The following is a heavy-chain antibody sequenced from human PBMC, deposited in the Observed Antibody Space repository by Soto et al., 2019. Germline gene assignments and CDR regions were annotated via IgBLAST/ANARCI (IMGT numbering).Heavy chain of an antibody. V-gene: IGHV3-74*01. CDR1: GFSSSAYW. D-gene: IGHD4-4*01. Sequence: EVQLVESGGGLVQPGGSLRLSCAASGFSSSAYWMHWVRHTPGKGMVWVSRINNDGSSTVYADSVKGRFTISRDNAKDTLYLKMNSLRAEETALSYCVVMNTMTTTFEYWGQGILVTVSS. CDR3: VVMNTMTTTFEY. J-gene: IGHJ4*02. CDR2: INNDGSST.